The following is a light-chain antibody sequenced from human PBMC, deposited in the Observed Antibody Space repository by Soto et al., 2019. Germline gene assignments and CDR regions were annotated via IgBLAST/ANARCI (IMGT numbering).Light chain of an antibody. CDR1: QSVSRY. V-gene: IGKV3-11*01. CDR3: QQRSNWPPIT. Sequence: EIGLTQSPATLSLSPGERATLSCRASQSVSRYLAWYQQKPGQAPRLLIYDASNRATGIPARFSGSGSGTDFTLTISSLEPEDFAVYYCQQRSNWPPITFGQGTRLEV. CDR2: DAS. J-gene: IGKJ5*01.